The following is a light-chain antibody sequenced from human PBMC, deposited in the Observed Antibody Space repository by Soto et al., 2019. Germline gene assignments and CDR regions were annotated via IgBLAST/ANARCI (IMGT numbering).Light chain of an antibody. CDR3: QKYNTAPLT. CDR1: QDITNY. J-gene: IGKJ4*01. V-gene: IGKV1-27*01. CDR2: AAS. Sequence: DIQMTQSPSSLSASVGDRVTISCRASQDITNYLAWYQQKPGKVPRLLIYAASTLQSGVPSRFSGSGSRTDFTLTISSLQPEDVATYYCQKYNTAPLTFGGGTKVEIQ.